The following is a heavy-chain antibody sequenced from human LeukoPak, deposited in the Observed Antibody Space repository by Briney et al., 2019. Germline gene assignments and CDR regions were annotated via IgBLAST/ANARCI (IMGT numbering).Heavy chain of an antibody. V-gene: IGHV1-8*01. CDR3: ATGASLSSDYYYYGMDV. D-gene: IGHD6-6*01. Sequence: GASVKVSCKASGFTFTSYDINWVRQASGQGLEWMGWMNPNNGNTGYAQKFQGRVTMTRDTSISTAYMELRGLRSEDTAVYYCATGASLSSDYYYYGMDVWGQGTTVTVSS. J-gene: IGHJ6*02. CDR1: GFTFTSYD. CDR2: MNPNNGNT.